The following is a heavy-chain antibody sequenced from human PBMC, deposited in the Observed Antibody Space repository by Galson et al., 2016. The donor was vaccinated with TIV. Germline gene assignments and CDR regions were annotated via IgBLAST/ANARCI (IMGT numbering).Heavy chain of an antibody. Sequence: SVKVSCKASGYTFTNHFMNWVRQAPGQGLEWLGWINPKNGGTKYSRKFQDRVTLTRDTSISTVYIELSRLRPDDTAVYYCARGLNRSTLGYWGEGTLVTVSP. CDR3: ARGLNRSTLGY. V-gene: IGHV1-2*02. CDR1: GYTFTNHF. D-gene: IGHD2/OR15-2a*01. CDR2: INPKNGGT. J-gene: IGHJ4*02.